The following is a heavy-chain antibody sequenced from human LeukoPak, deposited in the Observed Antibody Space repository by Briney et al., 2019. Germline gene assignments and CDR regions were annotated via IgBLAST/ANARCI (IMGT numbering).Heavy chain of an antibody. V-gene: IGHV1-8*01. Sequence: ASVKVSCKASGYTFTSYDINWVRQATGQGLEWMGWMNPNSGNTGYAQKFQGRVTMTRNTSISTAYMELSSLRSEDTAVYYCARVVSRSSSWSIYYYYYMDVWGKGTTVTASS. CDR1: GYTFTSYD. CDR3: ARVVSRSSSWSIYYYYYMDV. J-gene: IGHJ6*03. CDR2: MNPNSGNT. D-gene: IGHD6-13*01.